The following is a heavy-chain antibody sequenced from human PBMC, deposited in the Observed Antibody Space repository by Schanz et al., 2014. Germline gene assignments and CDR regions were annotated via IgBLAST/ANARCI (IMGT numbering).Heavy chain of an antibody. CDR3: ARVVFFCDSSSCMNFYYMDV. CDR2: ISHTGETQ. V-gene: IGHV3-11*01. Sequence: VQLVECGGGLVQPGGSLRLSCAASGLTFSDYYMSWIRQAPGKGLEWLSAISHTGETQHSADSVQGRFTISRDNAKNSLYLHLSSLQGEDTAVYFCARVVFFCDSSSCMNFYYMDVWGKGTTVTVSS. J-gene: IGHJ6*03. CDR1: GLTFSDYY. D-gene: IGHD2-21*01.